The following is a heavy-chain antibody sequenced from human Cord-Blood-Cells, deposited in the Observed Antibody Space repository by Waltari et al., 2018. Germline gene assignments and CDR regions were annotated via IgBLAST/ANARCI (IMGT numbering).Heavy chain of an antibody. CDR1: GFTFSSYA. CDR3: ATGKPGVPAADY. V-gene: IGHV3-23*01. D-gene: IGHD2-2*01. Sequence: EVQLLESGGGLVQPGGSLRLSCAASGFTFSSYAMSWVRQAPGKGLGWVSGISGSGGSTYYADSVKGRFTISRDNSKNTLYLQMNSLRAEDTAVYYCATGKPGVPAADYWGQGTLVTVSS. J-gene: IGHJ4*02. CDR2: ISGSGGST.